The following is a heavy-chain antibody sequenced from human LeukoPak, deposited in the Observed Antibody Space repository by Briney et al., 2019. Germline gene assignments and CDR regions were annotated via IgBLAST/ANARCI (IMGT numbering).Heavy chain of an antibody. V-gene: IGHV3-30*04. Sequence: GGSLRLSCAASGFTFSSYAMHWVRQAPGKGLEWVAFISYDGSNKYYADSVKGRFTISRDNSKNTLYLQMNSLRAEDTAVYYCARDRHGDDYYYYGMDVWGKGTTVTVSS. CDR1: GFTFSSYA. CDR3: ARDRHGDDYYYYGMDV. CDR2: ISYDGSNK. J-gene: IGHJ6*04. D-gene: IGHD4-17*01.